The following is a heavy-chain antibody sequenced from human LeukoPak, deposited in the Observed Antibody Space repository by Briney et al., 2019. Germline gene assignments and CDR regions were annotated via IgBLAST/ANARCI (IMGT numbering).Heavy chain of an antibody. Sequence: SETLSLTCTVSGGSISSYYWGWIRQPPGKGLEWIGSIYYSGSTYYNPSLKSRVTISVDTSKNQFSLKLSSVTAADTAVYYCARDDGSSGFDYWGQGTLVTVSS. CDR1: GGSISSYY. V-gene: IGHV4-39*07. J-gene: IGHJ4*02. CDR2: IYYSGST. CDR3: ARDDGSSGFDY. D-gene: IGHD6-19*01.